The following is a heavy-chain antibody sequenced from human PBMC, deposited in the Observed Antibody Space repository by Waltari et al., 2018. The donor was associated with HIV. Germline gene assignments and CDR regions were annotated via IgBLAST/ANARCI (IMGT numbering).Heavy chain of an antibody. D-gene: IGHD1-1*01. V-gene: IGHV3-74*01. J-gene: IGHJ4*02. CDR1: GVILDPYW. CDR3: TRTLQDLYFFDE. Sequence: DVQLVESGGDVVQPGVSLRLSCGASGVILDPYWMFWVRQAPGEGLVWVARMKTDGTITTYADSVKGRFVISRDNAKNTLFLQMNSLRVEDTAVYYCTRTLQDLYFFDEWGQGTLVTVSS. CDR2: MKTDGTIT.